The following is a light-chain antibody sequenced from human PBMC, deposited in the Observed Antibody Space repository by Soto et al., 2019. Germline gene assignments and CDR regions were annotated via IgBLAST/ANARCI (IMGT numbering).Light chain of an antibody. Sequence: EIVLTQSPGTLSLSPGERATLSCRASQSVRGNYLAWYQQKPGQSPRLLLYGASSRATGIPDRFSGSGSATDFTLTISRLEPEDFAVYSCQQYGSSPYTFGQGTKLEIK. CDR2: GAS. CDR1: QSVRGNY. CDR3: QQYGSSPYT. J-gene: IGKJ2*01. V-gene: IGKV3-20*01.